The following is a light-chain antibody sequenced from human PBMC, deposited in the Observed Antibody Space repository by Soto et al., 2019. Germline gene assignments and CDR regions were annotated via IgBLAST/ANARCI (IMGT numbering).Light chain of an antibody. CDR2: DTS. CDR1: QSVSFY. J-gene: IGKJ4*01. CDR3: QQRNDWPPAT. Sequence: EIVMTQSPATLSVSPGERATLSCRASQSVSFYLAWYQQKPGQAPRLLIYDTSKRAPGIPARFSGSGSGTDFTLTITSVEPEDFAVYYCQQRNDWPPATFGGGTKVEIK. V-gene: IGKV3-11*01.